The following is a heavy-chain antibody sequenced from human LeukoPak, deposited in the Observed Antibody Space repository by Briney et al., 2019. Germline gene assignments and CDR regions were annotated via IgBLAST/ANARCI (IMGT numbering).Heavy chain of an antibody. D-gene: IGHD6-19*01. CDR3: ARRMAGATTDAFDI. V-gene: IGHV4-38-2*01. J-gene: IGHJ3*02. CDR1: GFSVSSGYY. Sequence: SETLSLTCAVSGFSVSSGYYWGWIRQPPGKGLEWIGTINHSGNTFYNPSPKSRVTTSVDTSKNQFSLRLSSVTAAVTAVYYCARRMAGATTDAFDIWGQGTMVTVSS. CDR2: INHSGNT.